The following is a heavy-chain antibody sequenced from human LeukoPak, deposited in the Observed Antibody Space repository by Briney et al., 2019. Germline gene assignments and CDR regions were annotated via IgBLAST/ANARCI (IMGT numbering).Heavy chain of an antibody. D-gene: IGHD3-22*01. Sequence: SETLSLTCTVSGGSLGSYHWGWIRQPPGKELEWIGYINYSGTSNYNPSLKSRVSISVDTSKNQFSLKLSSVTAADTAVYYCARGTMMVGPWGQGTQVTVSS. J-gene: IGHJ5*02. CDR3: ARGTMMVGP. CDR2: INYSGTS. V-gene: IGHV4-59*01. CDR1: GGSLGSYH.